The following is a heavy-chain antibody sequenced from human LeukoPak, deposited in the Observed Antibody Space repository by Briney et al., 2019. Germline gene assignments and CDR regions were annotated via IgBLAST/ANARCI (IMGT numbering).Heavy chain of an antibody. Sequence: GGSLRLSCAASGFTLTDYYMSWIRQAPGKGLEWVSYISSSGDTIYYADSVKGRFTISRDNAKNSLYLQMNSLRAEDTAVYYCARDTASSSWGDDAFDIWGQGTMVTVSS. V-gene: IGHV3-11*04. J-gene: IGHJ3*02. CDR2: ISSSGDTI. D-gene: IGHD6-13*01. CDR3: ARDTASSSWGDDAFDI. CDR1: GFTLTDYY.